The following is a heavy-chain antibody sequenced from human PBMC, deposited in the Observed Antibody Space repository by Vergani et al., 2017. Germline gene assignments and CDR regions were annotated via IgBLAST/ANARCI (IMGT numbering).Heavy chain of an antibody. CDR3: ARYLSYYGSGSYFNWFDP. Sequence: EVQLVESGGGLVKPGGSLRLSCAASGFTFSSYSMNWVRQAPGKGLEWVSSISSSSSYIYYADSVKGRFTISRDNAKNSLYLQMNSLRAEDTAVYYCARYLSYYGSGSYFNWFDPWGQGTLVTVSS. V-gene: IGHV3-21*01. CDR2: ISSSSSYI. J-gene: IGHJ5*02. CDR1: GFTFSSYS. D-gene: IGHD3-10*01.